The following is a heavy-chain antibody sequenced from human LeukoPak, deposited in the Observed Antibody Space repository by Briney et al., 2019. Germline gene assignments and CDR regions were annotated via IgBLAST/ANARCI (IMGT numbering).Heavy chain of an antibody. V-gene: IGHV1-8*02. CDR3: ARASGTNFYYCYAMDV. CDR1: GGTFSSYA. CDR2: MNPSSGNT. Sequence: ASVKVSCKASGGTFSSYAISWVRQAPGQGLEWMGGMNPSSGNTGSAQKFQGRVTMTRESSINTAYMELTSLRSEDTAVYYCARASGTNFYYCYAMDVWGQGTTVTVSS. D-gene: IGHD5-12*01. J-gene: IGHJ6*02.